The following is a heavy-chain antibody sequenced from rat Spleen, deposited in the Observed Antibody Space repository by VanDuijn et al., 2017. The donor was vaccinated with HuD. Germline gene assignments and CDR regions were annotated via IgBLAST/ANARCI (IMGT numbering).Heavy chain of an antibody. Sequence: EVQRVGSGGGLVHPGRALKHSCPASGLPFSHDYRDWVRQAPTKGLEWVAYISTGGGNTYYRDSVKGRFTISRDNAKSTLYLQMDSLRSEDTATYYCTTDPNWEVGFAYWGQGTLVTVSS. CDR1: GLPFSHDY. CDR2: ISTGGGNT. V-gene: IGHV5-27*01. D-gene: IGHD5-1*01. CDR3: TTDPNWEVGFAY. J-gene: IGHJ3*01.